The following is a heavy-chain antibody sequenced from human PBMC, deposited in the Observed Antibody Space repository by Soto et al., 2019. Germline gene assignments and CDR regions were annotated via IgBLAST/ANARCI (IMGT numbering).Heavy chain of an antibody. CDR1: GYNFTSYW. J-gene: IGHJ4*02. D-gene: IGHD3-22*01. V-gene: IGHV5-10-1*01. CDR3: ARQIYDSDTGPNFQYYFDS. Sequence: LKLFCKGSGYNFTSYWIIWVREKPGKGCVWMGRIDPSESQTYYSPSLRGNVTISVTKSITTVFLQWSRLRASDTARYYCARQIYDSDTGPNFQYYFDSWGQGTPVTSPQ. CDR2: IDPSESQT.